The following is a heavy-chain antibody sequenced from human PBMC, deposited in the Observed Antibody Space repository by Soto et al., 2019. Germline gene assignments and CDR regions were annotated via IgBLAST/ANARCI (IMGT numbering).Heavy chain of an antibody. V-gene: IGHV3-30-3*01. Sequence: PGGSLRLSCAASGFTFSSYAMHWVRQAPGKGLEWVAVISYDGSNKYYADSVKGRFTISRDNSKNTLYLQMNSLRAEDTAVYYCARDLAGIAAPGAFDIWGQGTMVTVSS. CDR1: GFTFSSYA. CDR2: ISYDGSNK. D-gene: IGHD6-6*01. J-gene: IGHJ3*02. CDR3: ARDLAGIAAPGAFDI.